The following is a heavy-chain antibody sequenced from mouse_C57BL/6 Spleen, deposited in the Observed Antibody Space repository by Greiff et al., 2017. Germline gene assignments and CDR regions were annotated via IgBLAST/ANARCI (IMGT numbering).Heavy chain of an antibody. J-gene: IGHJ1*03. CDR3: ARDPHYVLGYFDV. V-gene: IGHV1-55*01. CDR1: GYTFTSYW. D-gene: IGHD1-2*01. Sequence: QVQLQQPGAELVKPGASVKLSCKASGYTFTSYWITWVKQRPGQGLEWIGDIYPGSGSTNYNEKFKSKATLTVDTSSSTTYMQLSSLTSEDSAVYYCARDPHYVLGYFDVWGTGTTVTVSS. CDR2: IYPGSGST.